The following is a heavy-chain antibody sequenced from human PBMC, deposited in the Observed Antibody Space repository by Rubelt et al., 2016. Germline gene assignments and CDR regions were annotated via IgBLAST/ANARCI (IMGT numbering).Heavy chain of an antibody. J-gene: IGHJ5*02. D-gene: IGHD6-13*01. V-gene: IGHV3-30-3*01. CDR1: GFTFSNYA. Sequence: VKLVESGGGLVQPGGSLRLSCAPSGFTFSNYAMHWVRQAPGKGLEWVAVISYDGSNKYYADSVKGRFTISRDNSKNTLYLQMNSLRAEGTAVYYCARTYSSSWYVPWFDPWGQGTLVTVSS. CDR2: ISYDGSNK. CDR3: ARTYSSSWYVPWFDP.